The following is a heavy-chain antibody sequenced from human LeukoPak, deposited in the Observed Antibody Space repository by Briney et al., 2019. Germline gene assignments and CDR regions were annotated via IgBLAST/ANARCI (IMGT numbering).Heavy chain of an antibody. D-gene: IGHD3-3*01. V-gene: IGHV3-74*01. J-gene: IGHJ4*02. CDR2: IDSGVSST. CDR3: TRGRYSFDY. CDR1: GFTFSSYW. Sequence: GGSLRLSCAASGFTFSSYWMHWVRQAPGKGLVWVSHIDSGVSSTIYADSVKGRFTISRDNAKNTPYLQMNSLRADDTAVYYCTRGRYSFDYWGQGTLVTVSS.